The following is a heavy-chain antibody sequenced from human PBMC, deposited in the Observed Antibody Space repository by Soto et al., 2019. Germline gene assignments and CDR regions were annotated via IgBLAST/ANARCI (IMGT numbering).Heavy chain of an antibody. CDR3: AKDLMDWLRNACDV. D-gene: IGHD5-12*01. CDR2: IVGSRT. J-gene: IGHJ3*01. Sequence: PGGSLRLSCAASGFTFSNYAMSWVRQAPGKGLECVSTIVGSRTYYSDSVKGRFTISRDNSQNTLYLQMNNLRADDTAVYYCAKDLMDWLRNACDVWGQGTMVTVSS. V-gene: IGHV3-23*01. CDR1: GFTFSNYA.